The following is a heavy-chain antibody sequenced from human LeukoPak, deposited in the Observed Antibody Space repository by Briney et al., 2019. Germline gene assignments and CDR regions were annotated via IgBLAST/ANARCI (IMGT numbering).Heavy chain of an antibody. CDR3: ARDRVVTAIGAFDI. V-gene: IGHV4-39*07. J-gene: IGHJ3*02. CDR2: IYYSGST. D-gene: IGHD2-21*02. Sequence: SETLSLTCTVSGGSISSSSYYWGWIRQPPGKGLEWIGSIYYSGSTYYNPSLKSRVTISVDTSKNQFSLKLSSVTAADTAVYYCARDRVVTAIGAFDIWGQGTMVTVSS. CDR1: GGSISSSSYY.